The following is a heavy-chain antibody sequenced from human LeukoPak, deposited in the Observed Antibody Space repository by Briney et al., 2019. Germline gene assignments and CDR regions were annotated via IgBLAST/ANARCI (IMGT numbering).Heavy chain of an antibody. CDR2: INPNSGGT. J-gene: IGHJ4*02. Sequence: ASVKVSCKASGYTFSDYYIHCVRQAPGQGLEWMAWINPNSGGTNYAQKFRGRVTMTRDTSITTAYMELSRLTSDDPAVYYCARGSVLTGYSHWGQGTLVTATS. CDR3: ARGSVLTGYSH. V-gene: IGHV1-2*02. CDR1: GYTFSDYY. D-gene: IGHD3-9*01.